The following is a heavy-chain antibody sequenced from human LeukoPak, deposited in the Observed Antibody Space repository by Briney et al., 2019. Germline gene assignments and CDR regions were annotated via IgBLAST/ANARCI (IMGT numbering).Heavy chain of an antibody. D-gene: IGHD3-22*01. CDR3: ARGSSGDYYYYYMDV. Sequence: SETLSLTCTVSGYSISSAYYWGWIRQPPGKGLEWIGSIYHSGSTYYNPSLKSRVAISVDTSKNQFSLNLTSVTAADTAVYYCARGSSGDYYYYYMDVWGKGTTVTASS. V-gene: IGHV4-38-2*02. CDR1: GYSISSAYY. CDR2: IYHSGST. J-gene: IGHJ6*03.